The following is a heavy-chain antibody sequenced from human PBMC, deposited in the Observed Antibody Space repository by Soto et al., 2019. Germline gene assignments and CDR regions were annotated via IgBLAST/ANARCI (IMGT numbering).Heavy chain of an antibody. CDR2: INHSGST. CDR1: GGSFSGYY. V-gene: IGHV4-34*01. Sequence: SETLSLTCAVYGGSFSGYYWSWIRQPPGKGLEWIGEINHSGSTNYNPSLKSRVTISVDTSKNQFSLKLSSVTAADTAVYYCARMGTWIQLWSLDYWGQGTLVTVSS. CDR3: ARMGTWIQLWSLDY. J-gene: IGHJ4*02. D-gene: IGHD5-18*01.